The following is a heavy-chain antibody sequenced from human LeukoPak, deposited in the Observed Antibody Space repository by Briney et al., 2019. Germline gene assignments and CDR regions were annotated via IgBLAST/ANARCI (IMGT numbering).Heavy chain of an antibody. CDR1: GFTFSSYA. CDR2: ISGGGGSI. Sequence: VQPGGSLRLSCAASGFTFSSYAMSWVRPAPGRGLEWVSAISGGGGSIYYADSVKGRFIISRDNSKNTLDQQMNSLRAEGTAVYYCAPDCSSTSCYRDDAFDIWGQGTMVTVSS. D-gene: IGHD2-2*01. CDR3: APDCSSTSCYRDDAFDI. V-gene: IGHV3-23*01. J-gene: IGHJ3*02.